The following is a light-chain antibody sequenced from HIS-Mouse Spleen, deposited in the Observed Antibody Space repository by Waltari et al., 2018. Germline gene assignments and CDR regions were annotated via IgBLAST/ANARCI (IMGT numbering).Light chain of an antibody. J-gene: IGLJ3*02. Sequence: QSALTQPASVSGSPGQSITISCTGTSSDVGGYNYVSWYPQHPGKAPKHIIYEVSNRPSGVSNRSSGSKSGNTASLTISGLQAEDEADYYCSSYTSSSTLWVFGGGTKLTVL. CDR1: SSDVGGYNY. CDR2: EVS. V-gene: IGLV2-14*01. CDR3: SSYTSSSTLWV.